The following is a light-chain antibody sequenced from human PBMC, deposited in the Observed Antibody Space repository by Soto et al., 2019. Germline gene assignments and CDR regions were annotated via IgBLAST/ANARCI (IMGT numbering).Light chain of an antibody. Sequence: QPVLTQSPSASASLGASVRLTCTLNSGHRSYAIAWHQQQPEKGPRYLMKVNSDGSHSKGDGIPDRFSGSSSGTERYLTISSLQSEDEADDYCQTWGTGSWVFGGGTKLTVL. V-gene: IGLV4-69*01. J-gene: IGLJ3*02. CDR3: QTWGTGSWV. CDR2: VNSDGSH. CDR1: SGHRSYA.